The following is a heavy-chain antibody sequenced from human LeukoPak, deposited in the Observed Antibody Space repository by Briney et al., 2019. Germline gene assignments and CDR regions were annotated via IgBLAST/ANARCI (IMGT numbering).Heavy chain of an antibody. CDR1: GFTFSSYA. CDR3: AKDSSGSRTFDY. J-gene: IGHJ4*02. D-gene: IGHD1-26*01. V-gene: IGHV3-23*01. Sequence: GGSLRLSCAASGFTFSSYAMSWVRQAPGRGLEWVSAISGSGGSTYYADSVKGRFTISRDNSKNTLYLQMNSLRAEDTAVYYCAKDSSGSRTFDYWGQGTLVTVSS. CDR2: ISGSGGST.